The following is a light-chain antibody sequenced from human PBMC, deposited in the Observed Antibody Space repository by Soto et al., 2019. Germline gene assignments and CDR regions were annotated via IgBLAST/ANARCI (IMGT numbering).Light chain of an antibody. J-gene: IGLJ3*02. CDR1: RSNIGSNA. V-gene: IGLV1-44*01. Sequence: QSVLTQPPSASGTPGLRVTISCSGSRSNIGSNAVSWYQQLPGTAPKLLIYNDNQRPSGVPDRFSASKSGTSASLAISGLQSEDEADYYCAAWDDSLNARGVFGGGTKVTVL. CDR3: AAWDDSLNARGV. CDR2: NDN.